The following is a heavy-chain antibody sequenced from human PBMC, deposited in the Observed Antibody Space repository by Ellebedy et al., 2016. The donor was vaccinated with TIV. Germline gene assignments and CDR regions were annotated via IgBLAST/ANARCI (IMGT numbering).Heavy chain of an antibody. J-gene: IGHJ6*02. V-gene: IGHV1-69*13. CDR1: GGTFSSYA. CDR3: ARGSYCSGGSCYNYYYYGMDV. CDR2: IIPIFGTA. Sequence: SVKVSCXASGGTFSSYAISWVRQAPGQGLEWMGGIIPIFGTANYAQKFQGRVTITADESTSTAYMELSSLRSEDTAVYYCARGSYCSGGSCYNYYYYGMDVWGQGTTVTVSS. D-gene: IGHD2-15*01.